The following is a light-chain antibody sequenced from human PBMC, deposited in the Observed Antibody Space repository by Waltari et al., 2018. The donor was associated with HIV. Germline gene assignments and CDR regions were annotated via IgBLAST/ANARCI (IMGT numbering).Light chain of an antibody. V-gene: IGLV1-47*01. CDR1: SSNIGSNY. Sequence: QSVLTQPPSASGTPGQRVTISCSGSSSNIGSNYVYWYQQLPGTAPKLLINRNNQGPSGVPDRFSGSKSGTSASLAISGLRSEDEADYYCAAWDNSLSAPVFGGGTKLTVL. J-gene: IGLJ3*02. CDR3: AAWDNSLSAPV. CDR2: RNN.